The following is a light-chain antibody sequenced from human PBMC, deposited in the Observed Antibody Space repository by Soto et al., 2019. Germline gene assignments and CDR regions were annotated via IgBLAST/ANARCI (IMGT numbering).Light chain of an antibody. Sequence: QSALTQPASVSGSPGQSITISCTGTSSDVGGYNYVSWYQQHPGKAPKLMIYEVSNRPSRVSNRSSGSKSGNTASLTISGLQAEDEADYYCSSYTRSSTYYVFGTGTKVTVL. CDR2: EVS. V-gene: IGLV2-14*01. CDR3: SSYTRSSTYYV. J-gene: IGLJ1*01. CDR1: SSDVGGYNY.